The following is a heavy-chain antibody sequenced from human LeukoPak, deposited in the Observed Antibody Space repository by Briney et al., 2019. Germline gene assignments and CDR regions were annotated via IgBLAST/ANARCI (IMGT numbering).Heavy chain of an antibody. V-gene: IGHV4-39*01. D-gene: IGHD6-13*01. CDR2: IYYSGST. J-gene: IGHJ6*03. Sequence: PSETLSLTRTVSGGSISSSSYYWGWIRQPPGKGLEWIGSIYYSGSTYYNPSLKSRVTISVDTSKNQFSLKLSSVTAADTAVYYCARHRGLYSRAYYYYMDVWGKGTTVTVSS. CDR1: GGSISSSSYY. CDR3: ARHRGLYSRAYYYYMDV.